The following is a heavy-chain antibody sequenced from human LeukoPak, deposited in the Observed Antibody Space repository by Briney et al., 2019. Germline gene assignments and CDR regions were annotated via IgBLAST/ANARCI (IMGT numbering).Heavy chain of an antibody. Sequence: SGTLSLTCAVSGGSISSSNWWSWVRQPPGKGLEWIGVIYHGGSTNYNPSLKSRVTISVDKSKNQFSLKLSSVTAADTAVYYCARGDYYGSGSYCEYFQHWGQGTLVTVSS. CDR3: ARGDYYGSGSYCEYFQH. J-gene: IGHJ1*01. CDR2: IYHGGST. D-gene: IGHD3-10*01. CDR1: GGSISSSNW. V-gene: IGHV4-4*02.